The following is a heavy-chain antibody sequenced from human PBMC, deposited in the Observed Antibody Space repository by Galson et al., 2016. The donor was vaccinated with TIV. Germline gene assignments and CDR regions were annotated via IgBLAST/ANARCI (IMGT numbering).Heavy chain of an antibody. CDR3: AKSFQYFYDNSGYFPYGFHI. CDR2: ISASGGNT. V-gene: IGHV3-23*01. J-gene: IGHJ3*02. D-gene: IGHD3-22*01. CDR1: GFTFSSWP. Sequence: SLRLSCAASGFTFSSWPMSWVRRAPGKGLEWVSAISASGGNTFYADSVKGRFTNSRDNSKKTLYLQMDSLIAEDTAVYYCAKSFQYFYDNSGYFPYGFHIWGRGTMVTVSS.